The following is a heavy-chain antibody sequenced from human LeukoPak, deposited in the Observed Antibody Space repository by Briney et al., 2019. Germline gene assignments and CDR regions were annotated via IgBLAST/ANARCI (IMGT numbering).Heavy chain of an antibody. V-gene: IGHV4-34*01. D-gene: IGHD3-10*01. Sequence: SETLSLTCAVYGGSFSGYYWSWIRQPPGKGLEWIGEINHSGSTNYNPSLKSRVTISVDTSKNQFSLKLSSVTAADTAVYYCARATGRITMVRGVLHPSGQGNLVTVSS. CDR3: ARATGRITMVRGVLHP. CDR1: GGSFSGYY. CDR2: INHSGST. J-gene: IGHJ5*02.